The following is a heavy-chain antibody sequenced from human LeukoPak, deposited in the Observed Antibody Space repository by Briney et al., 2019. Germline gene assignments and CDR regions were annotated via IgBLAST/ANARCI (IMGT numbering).Heavy chain of an antibody. CDR3: ATLSSSPTNY. CDR2: TRNKANSYTT. D-gene: IGHD6-13*01. CDR1: GFRFSYRY. V-gene: IGHV3-72*01. J-gene: IGHJ4*02. Sequence: PGGSLRLSCAASGFRFSYRYMDWVRQAPGKGLEWVGRTRNKANSYTTEYAASVKGRFTISRDDSKNSLYLQMSSLQTEDTAVYYCATLSSSPTNYWGQGTLVTVSS.